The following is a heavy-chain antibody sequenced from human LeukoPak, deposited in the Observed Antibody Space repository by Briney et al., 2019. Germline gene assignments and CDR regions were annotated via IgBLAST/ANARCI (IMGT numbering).Heavy chain of an antibody. CDR2: ISSSSSYT. CDR1: AFTFSSYS. CDR3: ARAIAVAGPYYFDY. J-gene: IGHJ4*02. D-gene: IGHD6-19*01. Sequence: KPGGSLRLSCAASAFTFSSYSMNWVRQAPGKGLEWVSSISSSSSYTYYADSVKGRFTISRDNAKNSLYLQMNSLRAEDTAVYYCARAIAVAGPYYFDYWGQGTLVTVSS. V-gene: IGHV3-21*01.